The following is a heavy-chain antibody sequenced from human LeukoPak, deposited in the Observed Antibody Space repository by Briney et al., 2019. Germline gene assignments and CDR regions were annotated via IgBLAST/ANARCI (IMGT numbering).Heavy chain of an antibody. Sequence: GGSLRLSCAASGFTFRSYAMSWVRQAPGEGLEWVSAISGSTYYADSEKGRFTISRDNSKNTLYLQMNSLSAEDTAVYYCAKEYSGSYTNFDYWGQGTLVTVSS. V-gene: IGHV3-23*01. CDR2: ISGST. CDR3: AKEYSGSYTNFDY. CDR1: GFTFRSYA. D-gene: IGHD1-26*01. J-gene: IGHJ4*02.